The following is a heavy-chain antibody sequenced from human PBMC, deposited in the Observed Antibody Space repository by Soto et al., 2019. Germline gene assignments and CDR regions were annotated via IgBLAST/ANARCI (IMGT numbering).Heavy chain of an antibody. Sequence: GGSLRLSCAASGFTFSGSAMHWVRQASGKGLEWIGRIRSKANNYATAYAASVKGRFTISRDDSENTAYLQMNSLKTEDTAVYYCTKQIYGGNSWGQGTLVTVSS. CDR2: IRSKANNYAT. D-gene: IGHD4-17*01. J-gene: IGHJ4*02. CDR3: TKQIYGGNS. CDR1: GFTFSGSA. V-gene: IGHV3-73*01.